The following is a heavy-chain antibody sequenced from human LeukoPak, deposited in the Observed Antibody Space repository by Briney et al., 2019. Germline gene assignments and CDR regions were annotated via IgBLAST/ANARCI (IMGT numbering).Heavy chain of an antibody. V-gene: IGHV1-18*01. CDR1: GYTFTSYG. Sequence: GASVKVSCKASGYTFTSYGISWVRQAPGQGLEWMGWISAYNGNTNYVQKLQGRVTMTTDTSTSTAYMELRSLRSDDTAVYYCATYYDYIWGSYRQPNTAFDYWGQGTLVTVSS. CDR3: ATYYDYIWGSYRQPNTAFDY. J-gene: IGHJ4*02. CDR2: ISAYNGNT. D-gene: IGHD3-16*02.